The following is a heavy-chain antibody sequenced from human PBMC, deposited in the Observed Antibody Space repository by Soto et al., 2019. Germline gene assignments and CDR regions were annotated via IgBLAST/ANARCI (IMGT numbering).Heavy chain of an antibody. V-gene: IGHV1-46*01. CDR3: ARDNITIFGVVRASYGMDV. CDR2: NNPSGGST. D-gene: IGHD3-3*01. CDR1: GYTFTSSY. J-gene: IGHJ6*02. Sequence: ASVKVSCKASGYTFTSSYMHWVRQAPGQGLEWMGINNPSGGSTSYAQKFQGRVTMTRDTSTSTVYMELSSLRSEDTAVYYCARDNITIFGVVRASYGMDVWGQGTTVTVSS.